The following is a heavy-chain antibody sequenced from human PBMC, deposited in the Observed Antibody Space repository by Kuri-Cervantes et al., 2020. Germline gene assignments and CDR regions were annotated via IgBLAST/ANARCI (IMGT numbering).Heavy chain of an antibody. CDR2: VYTTGTT. J-gene: IGHJ3*02. D-gene: IGHD3-22*01. CDR1: GGSINSFY. CDR3: ARRDYYDSSGYRDAFDM. Sequence: SETLSLTCTVSGGSINSFYWSWIRQPAGKGLEWIGRVYTTGTTNYNPSLKSRVTISVDTSKNQFSLNLRSVTAADTAVYYCARRDYYDSSGYRDAFDMWGQGTMVTVSS. V-gene: IGHV4-4*07.